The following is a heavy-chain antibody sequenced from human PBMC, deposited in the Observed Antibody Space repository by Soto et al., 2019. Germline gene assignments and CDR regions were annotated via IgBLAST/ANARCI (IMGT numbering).Heavy chain of an antibody. CDR3: ARVQYSGYDFKLAFDI. Sequence: QVQLVQSGAQVNKPGASVKVSCKASGYTFDNYALHWVRQAPGRRLEWMGCIHAGNGYTKYSQSFQGRVTITRDTSASTVRMALSSLRSEDTAVYYCARVQYSGYDFKLAFDIWGQGTMVTVSS. V-gene: IGHV1-3*01. CDR1: GYTFDNYA. CDR2: IHAGNGYT. J-gene: IGHJ3*02. D-gene: IGHD5-12*01.